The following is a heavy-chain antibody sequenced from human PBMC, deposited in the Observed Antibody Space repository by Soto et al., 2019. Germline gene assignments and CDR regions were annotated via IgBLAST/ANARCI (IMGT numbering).Heavy chain of an antibody. V-gene: IGHV4-31*03. CDR3: ARVKGVDSGSLYFYYGMDV. CDR2: IYYSGST. J-gene: IGHJ6*02. CDR1: GGSISSGGYY. D-gene: IGHD3-10*01. Sequence: QVQLQESGPGLVKPSQTLSLTCTVSGGSISSGGYYWSWIRQHPGKGLEWIGYIYYSGSTYYNPSLKSRVTISVDKSENQFSLKLSSVTAADTAVYFCARVKGVDSGSLYFYYGMDVWGQGTTVTVSS.